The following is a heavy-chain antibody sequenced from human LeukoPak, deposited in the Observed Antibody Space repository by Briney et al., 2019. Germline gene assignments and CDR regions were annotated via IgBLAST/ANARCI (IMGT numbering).Heavy chain of an antibody. CDR2: IYYSGST. Sequence: SETLSLTCTVSGGSISSYYWSWIRQPPGKGLEWIGYIYYSGSTNYNPSLKSRVTISVDTSKNQFSLKRSSVTAADTAVYYCARASSSIAAAGTVDYWGQGALVTVSS. D-gene: IGHD6-13*01. CDR3: ARASSSIAAAGTVDY. J-gene: IGHJ4*02. V-gene: IGHV4-59*01. CDR1: GGSISSYY.